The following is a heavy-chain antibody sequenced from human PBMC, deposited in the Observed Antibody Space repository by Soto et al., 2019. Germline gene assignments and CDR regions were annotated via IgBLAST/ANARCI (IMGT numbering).Heavy chain of an antibody. V-gene: IGHV1-69*13. D-gene: IGHD5-12*01. Sequence: SVKVSCKASGGGNLRDYRTTWVRRAPGQGLEWMGGIIPKLGSANYAQNFQGRVTVTADESTNTVYMELRSLRSDDTAVYYCVRAQDGYNFGYWDQGTRVSVSS. CDR3: VRAQDGYNFGY. CDR2: IIPKLGSA. J-gene: IGHJ4*02. CDR1: GGGNLRDYR.